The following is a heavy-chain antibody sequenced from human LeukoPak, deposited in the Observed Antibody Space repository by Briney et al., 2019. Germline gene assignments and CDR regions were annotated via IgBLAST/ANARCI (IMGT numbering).Heavy chain of an antibody. Sequence: GSLRLSCAASGFTFSSSAMSWIRQPPGKGLEWIGDVYNTGSTNYNPSLKSRVTISVDTSKNQFSLKLSSVTAADTAVYYCARDSRHLSVGAPYYYYGMDVWGQGTTVIVSS. D-gene: IGHD1-26*01. V-gene: IGHV4-59*12. J-gene: IGHJ6*02. CDR3: ARDSRHLSVGAPYYYYGMDV. CDR1: GFTFSSSA. CDR2: VYNTGST.